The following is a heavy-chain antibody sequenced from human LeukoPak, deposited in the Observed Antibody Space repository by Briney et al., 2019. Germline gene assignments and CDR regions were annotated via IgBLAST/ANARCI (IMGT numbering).Heavy chain of an antibody. CDR3: ARGETTVATLFDY. J-gene: IGHJ4*02. CDR1: GGSFSGYY. CDR2: INHSGGT. V-gene: IGHV4-34*01. D-gene: IGHD4-17*01. Sequence: PSETLSLTCAVYGGSFSGYYWSWIRQPPGKGLEWIGEINHSGGTNYNPSLKSRVTISVDTSKNQFSLKLSSVTAADTAVYYCARGETTVATLFDYWGQGTLVTVSS.